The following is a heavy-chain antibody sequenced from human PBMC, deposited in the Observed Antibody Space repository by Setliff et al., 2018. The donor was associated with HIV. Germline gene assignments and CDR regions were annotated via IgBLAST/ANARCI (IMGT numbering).Heavy chain of an antibody. J-gene: IGHJ4*02. D-gene: IGHD3-16*01. V-gene: IGHV3-15*01. CDR3: TTALRWGPEHIGDY. CDR2: IKSKTDGGTT. Sequence: PGGSLRLSCAASGFSFSGSAVHWVRQASGKGLEWVGRIKSKTDGGTTDYAAPVKGRFSISREDSENTLYLQMNSLKTEDTAVYYCTTALRWGPEHIGDYWGQGALVTVSS. CDR1: GFSFSGSA.